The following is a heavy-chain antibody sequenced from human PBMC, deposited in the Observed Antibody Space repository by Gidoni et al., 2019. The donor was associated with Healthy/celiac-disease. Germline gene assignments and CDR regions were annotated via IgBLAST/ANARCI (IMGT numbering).Heavy chain of an antibody. V-gene: IGHV4-31*03. D-gene: IGHD5-12*01. CDR3: ARVGSSGYAFDY. Sequence: QAQLEESGQGLVKPSQTRSRNGTVSGGYISSGGYYWSWIRQPPGMGLAWIGYLYCRGLTYYNPSLTSRVTLSVATSKNPFSLKLSSVTAADTAVYYCARVGSSGYAFDYWGQGTLVTVSS. J-gene: IGHJ4*02. CDR1: GGYISSGGYY. CDR2: LYCRGLT.